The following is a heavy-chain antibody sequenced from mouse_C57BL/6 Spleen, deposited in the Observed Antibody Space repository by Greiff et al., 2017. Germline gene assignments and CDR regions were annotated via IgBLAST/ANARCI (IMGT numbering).Heavy chain of an antibody. Sequence: VQLQQSGPELVKPGASVKISCKASGYSFTDYNMNWVKQSNGKSLEWIGVINPNCGTTSYNQKFKGKATLTVDQSSSTAYMQLNSLTSEDSAVYYGAGYGNSGYYAMDYWGQGTSVTVSS. D-gene: IGHD2-1*01. V-gene: IGHV1-39*01. J-gene: IGHJ4*01. CDR3: AGYGNSGYYAMDY. CDR2: INPNCGTT. CDR1: GYSFTDYN.